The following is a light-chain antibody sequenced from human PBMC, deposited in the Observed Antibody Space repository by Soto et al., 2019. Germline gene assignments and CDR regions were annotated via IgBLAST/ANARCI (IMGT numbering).Light chain of an antibody. CDR2: DDS. V-gene: IGLV3-21*02. Sequence: SYELTQPPSVSVAPGQTARITCGGHNIGSKSVHWYQQKPGQAPVLVVYDDSDRPSGIPARFSGSNSGNTATLTISRVEAGDEADYYCAPWDDRLNGYVFGRGTTVTVL. J-gene: IGLJ1*01. CDR1: NIGSKS. CDR3: APWDDRLNGYV.